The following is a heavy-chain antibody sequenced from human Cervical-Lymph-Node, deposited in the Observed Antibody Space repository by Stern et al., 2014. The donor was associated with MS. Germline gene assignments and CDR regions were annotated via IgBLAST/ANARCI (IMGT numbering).Heavy chain of an antibody. Sequence: LVESGPGLVKPSQTLSLTCNVSGDSISSGGYYWNWIRQHPGKGLEWIGYIHYSGRTNYNPSLKSRITISLDTSKNQFSLKLSSVTAADTAVYYCAREFIRGYLTAFDYWGQGTLVTVSS. D-gene: IGHD3-22*01. CDR2: IHYSGRT. J-gene: IGHJ4*02. CDR1: GDSISSGGYY. CDR3: AREFIRGYLTAFDY. V-gene: IGHV4-31*03.